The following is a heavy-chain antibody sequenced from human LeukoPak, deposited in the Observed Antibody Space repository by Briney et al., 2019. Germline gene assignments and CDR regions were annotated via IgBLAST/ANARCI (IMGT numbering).Heavy chain of an antibody. CDR2: IIPIFGTA. D-gene: IGHD2-2*01. Sequence: SVTVSCKASGGTFSSYAISWVRQAPGQGLEWMGGIIPIFGTANYAQKFQGRVTITADESTSTAYMELSSLRSEDTAVYYCARRGVGYCSSTSCYYPDDYYGMDVWGQGTTVTVSS. J-gene: IGHJ6*02. CDR3: ARRGVGYCSSTSCYYPDDYYGMDV. CDR1: GGTFSSYA. V-gene: IGHV1-69*13.